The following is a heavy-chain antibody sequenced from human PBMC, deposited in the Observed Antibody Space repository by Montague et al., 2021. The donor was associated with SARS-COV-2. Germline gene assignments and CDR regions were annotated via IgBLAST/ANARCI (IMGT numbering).Heavy chain of an antibody. CDR1: GGSISSYY. D-gene: IGHD6-6*01. CDR2: IYYSGST. J-gene: IGHJ4*02. CDR3: ARGREYSSSAGFDY. Sequence: SETLSLTCTVSGGSISSYYWSWIQQPPGKGLEWIGYIYYSGSTNYNPPLKSRVTISVDTSKNQFSLKLSSVTAADTAVYYCARGREYSSSAGFDYWGQGTLVTVSS. V-gene: IGHV4-59*01.